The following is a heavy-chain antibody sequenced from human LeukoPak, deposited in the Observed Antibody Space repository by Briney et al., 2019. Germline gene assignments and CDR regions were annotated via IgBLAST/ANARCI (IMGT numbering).Heavy chain of an antibody. CDR3: ARPRGCGSSRCNNFDY. CDR2: ITASGTTI. J-gene: IGHJ4*02. CDR1: GFTFINYE. Sequence: GGSLRLSCAASGFTFINYEMNWVRQAPGKGLEWLTYITASGTTIYYADSVKGRFTISRDNAKNSLYLQMNRLRAEDTAVYYCARPRGCGSSRCNNFDYWGQGTLVTVSS. D-gene: IGHD2-2*01. V-gene: IGHV3-48*03.